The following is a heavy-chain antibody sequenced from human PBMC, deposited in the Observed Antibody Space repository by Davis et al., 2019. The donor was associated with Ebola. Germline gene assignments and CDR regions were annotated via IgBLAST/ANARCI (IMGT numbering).Heavy chain of an antibody. V-gene: IGHV4-59*01. Sequence: PGGSLRLSCTVSGGSISSYYWSWIRQPPGKGLEWIGYIYYSGSTNYNPSLKSRVTISVDTSKNQFSLKLSSVTAADTAVYYCARAKGPWGQGTLVTVSS. CDR2: IYYSGST. J-gene: IGHJ4*02. CDR1: GGSISSYY. CDR3: ARAKGP.